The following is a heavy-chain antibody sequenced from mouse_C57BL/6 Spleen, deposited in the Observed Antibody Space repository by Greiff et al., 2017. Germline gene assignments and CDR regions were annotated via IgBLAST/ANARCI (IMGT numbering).Heavy chain of an antibody. Sequence: LVESGAELARPGASVKMSCKASGYTFTSYTMHWVKQRPGQGLEWIGYINPSSGYTKYNQKFKDKATLTADKSSSTAYMQLCSLTSEDSAVYYCARIYYDYDVDYWGQGTTLTVSS. D-gene: IGHD2-4*01. J-gene: IGHJ2*01. CDR1: GYTFTSYT. CDR3: ARIYYDYDVDY. CDR2: INPSSGYT. V-gene: IGHV1-4*01.